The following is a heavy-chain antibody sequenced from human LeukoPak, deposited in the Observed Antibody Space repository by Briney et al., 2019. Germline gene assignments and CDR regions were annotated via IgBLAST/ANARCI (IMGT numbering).Heavy chain of an antibody. J-gene: IGHJ6*02. V-gene: IGHV1-18*01. CDR3: ARLPRGAGASSLSDYYFYGMDV. D-gene: IGHD1-26*01. CDR2: ISVINDKT. Sequence: ASVKVSCKASRYMFTAYDISWVRQAPGQGPGWMGWISVINDKTNYAKKVQGRVTMTRHTSTSTDYMELRSLRSDDTAVYYCARLPRGAGASSLSDYYFYGMDVWGQGTTVTVSS. CDR1: RYMFTAYD.